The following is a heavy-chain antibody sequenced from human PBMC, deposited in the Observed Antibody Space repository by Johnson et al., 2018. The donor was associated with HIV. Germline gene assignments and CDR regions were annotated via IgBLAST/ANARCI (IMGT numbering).Heavy chain of an antibody. Sequence: VQLVESGGGLVQPGGSLRLSCAASGFTFSSYAMSWVRQAPGKGLEWVAVISYDGSNKYYADSVKGRFTISRDNSKNTLYLQMNSLRAEDTAVYYCAKDSRRWGAFSDAFDIWGQGTMVTVSS. D-gene: IGHD1-26*01. CDR1: GFTFSSYA. CDR3: AKDSRRWGAFSDAFDI. V-gene: IGHV3-30*18. J-gene: IGHJ3*02. CDR2: ISYDGSNK.